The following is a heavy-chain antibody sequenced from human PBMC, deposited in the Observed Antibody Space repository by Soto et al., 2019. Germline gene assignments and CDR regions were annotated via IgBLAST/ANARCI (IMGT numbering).Heavy chain of an antibody. Sequence: SETLSLTCTVSGGSISSGGYYWSWIRQHPGKGLEWIGYIYYSGSTYYNPSLKSRVTISVDTSKNQFSLKLSSVTAADTAVYYCARYRYYGSGSYSPFDYWGQGTLVTVSS. J-gene: IGHJ4*02. V-gene: IGHV4-31*03. CDR2: IYYSGST. CDR3: ARYRYYGSGSYSPFDY. CDR1: GGSISSGGYY. D-gene: IGHD3-10*01.